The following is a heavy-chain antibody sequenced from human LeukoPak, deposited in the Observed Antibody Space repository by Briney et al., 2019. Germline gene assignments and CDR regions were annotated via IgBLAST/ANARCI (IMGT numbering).Heavy chain of an antibody. CDR2: IKQDVSEK. CDR1: GLTFSSYW. V-gene: IGHV3-7*01. D-gene: IGHD6-6*01. Sequence: GGSLRLSCAPSGLTFSSYWISWVRQAPGKGREWVANIKQDVSEKYYVHSVKGRFTISRDNAKNSLYPQMNSLRAEDTAVYYCARDRVEYRSSPPLDYWGQGTLVTVSS. CDR3: ARDRVEYRSSPPLDY. J-gene: IGHJ4*02.